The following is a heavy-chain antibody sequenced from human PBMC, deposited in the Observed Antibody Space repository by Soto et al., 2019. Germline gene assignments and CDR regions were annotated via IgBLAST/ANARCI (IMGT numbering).Heavy chain of an antibody. CDR1: GGTISRYY. D-gene: IGHD2-21*02. CDR2: MYNTGST. CDR3: ARDLWGYCGTDCYPLDV. Sequence: SETLSLTCTVSGGTISRYYWSWIRQPPGKGLEWIGYMYNTGSTVYNPSFKSRVTISVDTSKNQFSLKLNSVTAADTAVYYCARDLWGYCGTDCYPLDVWGQGTTVTAP. J-gene: IGHJ6*02. V-gene: IGHV4-59*01.